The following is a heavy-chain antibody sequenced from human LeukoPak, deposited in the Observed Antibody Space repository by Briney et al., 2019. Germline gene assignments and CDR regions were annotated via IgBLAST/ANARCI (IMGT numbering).Heavy chain of an antibody. CDR2: IYYSGST. CDR1: GGSISSSSYY. Sequence: SETLSLTCTVSGGSISSSSYYWGWIRQPPGKGLEWIGSIYYSGSTYYNPSLKSRVTISVDTSKNQFSLKLSSVTAADTAVYYCARCLTYCSSTSCYRDYYYYMDVWGKGTTVTVSS. V-gene: IGHV4-39*07. J-gene: IGHJ6*03. D-gene: IGHD2-2*02. CDR3: ARCLTYCSSTSCYRDYYYYMDV.